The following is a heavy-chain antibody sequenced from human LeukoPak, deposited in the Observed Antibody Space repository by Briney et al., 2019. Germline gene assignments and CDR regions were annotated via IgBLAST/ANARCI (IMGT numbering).Heavy chain of an antibody. J-gene: IGHJ4*02. Sequence: ASVKVSCKVSGYTLTELSMHWVRQAPGKGLEWMGGFDPEDGETIYAQKFQGRVTMTEDTSTDTAYMELSSLRSEDTAVYYCATLPSAAGTVYYFDYWGQGTLVTVSS. CDR1: GYTLTELS. CDR3: ATLPSAAGTVYYFDY. V-gene: IGHV1-24*01. CDR2: FDPEDGET. D-gene: IGHD6-13*01.